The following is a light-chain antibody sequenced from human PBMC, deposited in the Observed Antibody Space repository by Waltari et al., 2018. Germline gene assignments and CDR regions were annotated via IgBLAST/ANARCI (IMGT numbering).Light chain of an antibody. Sequence: QLVLTQSPSASASLGASVKPTCTLSSGHSTNIIAWLQQQPEKGPRYLMNVNSDGSHNKGVGIPDRFSGSSSGAECYLTISSLQSEDEADYYCQTGGHGTWVFGGGTRLTVL. J-gene: IGLJ3*02. CDR1: SGHSTNI. CDR3: QTGGHGTWV. CDR2: VNSDGSH. V-gene: IGLV4-69*01.